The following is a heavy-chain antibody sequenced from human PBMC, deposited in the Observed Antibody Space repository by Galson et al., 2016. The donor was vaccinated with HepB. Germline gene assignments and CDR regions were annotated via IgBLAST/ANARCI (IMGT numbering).Heavy chain of an antibody. J-gene: IGHJ4*02. Sequence: SETLSLTCSVSRGSIPTYYWGWIRQPPGKGLEWIGSISYSGSTYYNPSLKSRVTISVDTSRSQLSLKLTSVTAADTAVFYCAREGLMTAHLDYLGQGTLVTVSS. CDR3: AREGLMTAHLDY. D-gene: IGHD2-21*02. CDR2: ISYSGST. V-gene: IGHV4-39*07. CDR1: RGSIPTYY.